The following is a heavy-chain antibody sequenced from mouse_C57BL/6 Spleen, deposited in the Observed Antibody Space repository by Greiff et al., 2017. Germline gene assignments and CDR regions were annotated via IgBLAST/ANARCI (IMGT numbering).Heavy chain of an antibody. J-gene: IGHJ3*01. CDR2: IDPENGDT. D-gene: IGHD2-4*01. CDR3: TRDYDGDWFAY. Sequence: DVQLQESGAELVRPGASVKLSCTASGFNIKDDYMHWVKQRPEQGLEWIGWIDPENGDTEYASKFQGKATITADTSSNTAYLQLSSLTSEDTAVYYCTRDYDGDWFAYWGQGTLVTVSA. CDR1: GFNIKDDY. V-gene: IGHV14-4*01.